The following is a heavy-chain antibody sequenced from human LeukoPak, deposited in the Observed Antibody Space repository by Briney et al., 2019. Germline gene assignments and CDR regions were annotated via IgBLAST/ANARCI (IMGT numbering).Heavy chain of an antibody. CDR2: ISGGGGST. D-gene: IGHD1-26*01. CDR3: AKDTGANPYYYYYIDV. J-gene: IGHJ6*03. V-gene: IGHV3-23*01. CDR1: GFSYSTYA. Sequence: PGGSLRLSCAASGFSYSTYAMSWVRQAPGKGLDWVSTISGGGGSTAYADSVKGRFTISRDNSKNTLNLQINSLRAEDTAVYYCAKDTGANPYYYYYIDVWGKGTTVTVSS.